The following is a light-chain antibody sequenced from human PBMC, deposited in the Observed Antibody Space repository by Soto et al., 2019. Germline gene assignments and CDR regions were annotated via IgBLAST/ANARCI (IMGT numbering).Light chain of an antibody. CDR3: QHHNIYSEA. J-gene: IGKJ1*01. CDR2: KAS. Sequence: IQMTQSPSTLSGSVGYRVTITCRASQTISSWLAWYQQKPGKAPKLLIYKASTLKSGVPSSFSGSGCGTEFTFNISSLQPDAFATYYCQHHNIYSEAFGKGTKVDI. CDR1: QTISSW. V-gene: IGKV1-5*03.